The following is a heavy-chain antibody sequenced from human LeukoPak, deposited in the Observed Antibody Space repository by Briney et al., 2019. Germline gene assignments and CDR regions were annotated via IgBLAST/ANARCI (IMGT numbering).Heavy chain of an antibody. CDR1: GFTFSSYW. CDR2: INSDGSST. J-gene: IGHJ3*02. V-gene: IGHV3-74*01. Sequence: GGSLRLSCAASGFTFSSYWMHWVRQAPGKGLVWVSRINSDGSSTSYADSVKGRFTISRDNAKNTLYLQMNSLRAEDTAVYYCAREPELWDAFDIWGQGTMVTVSS. CDR3: AREPELWDAFDI. D-gene: IGHD1-26*01.